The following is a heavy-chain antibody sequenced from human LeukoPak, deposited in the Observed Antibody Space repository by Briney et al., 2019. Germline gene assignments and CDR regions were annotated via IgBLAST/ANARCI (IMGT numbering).Heavy chain of an antibody. Sequence: ASVKVSCKASGYTFTGYYMHWVRQAPGQGLEWMGWINPNSGGTNYAQKFQGRVTMTRDTSISTAYMELSRLRSDDTAVYYCARSGHPSETGFDPWGQGTLVTVSS. CDR1: GYTFTGYY. CDR3: ARSGHPSETGFDP. J-gene: IGHJ5*02. D-gene: IGHD3-3*01. CDR2: INPNSGGT. V-gene: IGHV1-2*02.